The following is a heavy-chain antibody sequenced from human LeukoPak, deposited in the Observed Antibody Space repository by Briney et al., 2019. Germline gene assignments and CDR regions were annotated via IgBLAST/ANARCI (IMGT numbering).Heavy chain of an antibody. CDR2: IKQEGSEK. D-gene: IGHD3-10*01. J-gene: IGHJ4*02. CDR3: ARGSGLWFGKLGY. Sequence: GGSPRLSCAASGFTFSSYWMSWVRQAPGKGLEWVANIKQEGSEKYYVDSGKGRCTISRDNAKNSMYLQMNSLRAEDTAVYYCARGSGLWFGKLGYWGQGTLVTVSS. V-gene: IGHV3-7*04. CDR1: GFTFSSYW.